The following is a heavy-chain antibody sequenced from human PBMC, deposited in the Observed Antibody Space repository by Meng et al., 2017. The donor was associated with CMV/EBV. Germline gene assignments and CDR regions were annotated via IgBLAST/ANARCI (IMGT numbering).Heavy chain of an antibody. D-gene: IGHD6-13*01. CDR3: ARIAAAGRFDY. Sequence: ITLKESGPTLVKPTQTPTLTCTFSGLSLSTSGVGVGWIRQPPGKALEWLALIYWDDDKRYSPSLKSRLTITKDTSKNQVVLTMTNMDPVDTATYYCARIAAAGRFDYWGQGTLVTVSS. J-gene: IGHJ4*02. CDR1: GLSLSTSGVG. CDR2: IYWDDDK. V-gene: IGHV2-5*02.